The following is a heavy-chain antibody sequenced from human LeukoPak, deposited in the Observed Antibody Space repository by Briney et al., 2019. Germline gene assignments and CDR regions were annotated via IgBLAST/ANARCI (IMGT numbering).Heavy chain of an antibody. CDR3: ASEPVLRYFDWLYYFDY. V-gene: IGHV1-2*02. CDR1: GYTFTGYY. Sequence: ASVKVSFKASGYTFTGYYMHWVRQAPGQGLEWMGWINPNSGGTNYAQKFQGRVTMTRDTSISTAYMELSRLRSDDTAVYYCASEPVLRYFDWLYYFDYWGQGTLVTVSS. D-gene: IGHD3-9*01. CDR2: INPNSGGT. J-gene: IGHJ4*02.